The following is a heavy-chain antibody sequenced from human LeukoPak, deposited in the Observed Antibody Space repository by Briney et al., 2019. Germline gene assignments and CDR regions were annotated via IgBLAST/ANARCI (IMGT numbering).Heavy chain of an antibody. Sequence: GASVKVSCKASGYTFTGYYVHWVRQAPGQGLEWMGRINPNSGDTNYAQKFQDRVTMTRDTSISTAYMELSRLRSDDTAVYYCARDYCGGDCFPDYWGQGTLVTVSS. CDR3: ARDYCGGDCFPDY. V-gene: IGHV1-2*06. CDR2: INPNSGDT. J-gene: IGHJ4*02. D-gene: IGHD2-21*02. CDR1: GYTFTGYY.